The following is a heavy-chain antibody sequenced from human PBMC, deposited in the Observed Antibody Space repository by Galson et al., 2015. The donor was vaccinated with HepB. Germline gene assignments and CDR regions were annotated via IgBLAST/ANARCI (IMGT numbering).Heavy chain of an antibody. CDR1: GYTFTSYD. J-gene: IGHJ4*02. V-gene: IGHV1-8*01. Sequence: SVKVSCKASGYTFTSYDINWVRQATGQGLEWMGWMNPNSGNTGYAQKFQGRVTMTRNTSISTAYMELSSLRSEDTAVYYCARGQWRTPGWDTVTTPFGYWGQGTLVTVSS. CDR3: ARGQWRTPGWDTVTTPFGY. D-gene: IGHD4-17*01. CDR2: MNPNSGNT.